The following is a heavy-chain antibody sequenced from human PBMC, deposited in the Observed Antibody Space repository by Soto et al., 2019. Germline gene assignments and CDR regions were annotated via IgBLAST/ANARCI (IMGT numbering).Heavy chain of an antibody. J-gene: IGHJ4*02. CDR1: GFTFSSYS. D-gene: IGHD2-15*01. Sequence: EVQLVESGGGLVKPGGSLRLSCAASGFTFSSYSMNWVRQAPGKGLEWVSSISSSSSYIYYADSVKGRFTISRDNAKNSLYLQMNSLRAEDTAVYYCPRDMSAPPEFDYWGQGTLVTVSS. CDR2: ISSSSSYI. V-gene: IGHV3-21*01. CDR3: PRDMSAPPEFDY.